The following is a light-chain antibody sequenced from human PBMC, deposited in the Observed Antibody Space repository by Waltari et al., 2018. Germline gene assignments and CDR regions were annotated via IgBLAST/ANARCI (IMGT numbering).Light chain of an antibody. J-gene: IGKJ4*01. CDR3: QQYDGSILT. CDR2: GAS. Sequence: LPCRAMQTINNNFLVWYQQKPCQAPRLLIHGASSRATGFPDRFSGSGSGTDFTLTISRLEPEDVAVYYCQQYDGSILTFGGGTKVEI. V-gene: IGKV3-20*01. CDR1: QTINNNF.